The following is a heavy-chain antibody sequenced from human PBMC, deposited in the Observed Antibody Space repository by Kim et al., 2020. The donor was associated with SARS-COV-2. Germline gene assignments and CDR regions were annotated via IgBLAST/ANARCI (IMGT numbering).Heavy chain of an antibody. V-gene: IGHV3-30*18. D-gene: IGHD3-22*01. Sequence: GGSLRLSCAASGFTFSSYGMHWVRQAPGKGLEWVAVISYDGSNKYYADSVKGRFTISRDNSKNTLYLQMNSLRAEDTAVYYCAKDSSSGYYIDRGEYFQHWGQGTLVTVSS. CDR1: GFTFSSYG. J-gene: IGHJ1*01. CDR3: AKDSSSGYYIDRGEYFQH. CDR2: ISYDGSNK.